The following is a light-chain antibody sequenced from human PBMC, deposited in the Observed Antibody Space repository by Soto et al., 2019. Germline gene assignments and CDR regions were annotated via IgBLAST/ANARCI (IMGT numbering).Light chain of an antibody. J-gene: IGKJ2*01. CDR3: QQSYSAPYT. V-gene: IGKV1-39*01. Sequence: DIQMTQSPSSLSASVGDRVTITCRASQIIRNYLNWYQQKPGKAPKLLIYAASSLQSGDPSRFSGSGSGTDFTLTFSSLQPEDFATYYFQQSYSAPYTFGQGTKLEIK. CDR2: AAS. CDR1: QIIRNY.